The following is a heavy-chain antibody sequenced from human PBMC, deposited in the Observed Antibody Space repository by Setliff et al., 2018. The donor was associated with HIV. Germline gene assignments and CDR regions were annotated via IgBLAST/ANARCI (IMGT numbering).Heavy chain of an antibody. CDR2: IHYDVSSK. CDR1: GFTFSSYG. J-gene: IGHJ6*02. D-gene: IGHD2-15*01. V-gene: IGHV3-30*02. Sequence: GGSLRLSCAAFGFTFSSYGMHWVRQAPGKGLEWVAFIHYDVSSKYYGDSVKGRFTISRDNSRNTLYLQMNSLRAEDTAVYYCAKTLPTLYPPHDYYFAMDVWGQGTTVTVSS. CDR3: AKTLPTLYPPHDYYFAMDV.